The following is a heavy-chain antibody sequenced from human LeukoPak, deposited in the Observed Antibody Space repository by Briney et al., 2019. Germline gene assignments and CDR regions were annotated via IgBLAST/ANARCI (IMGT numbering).Heavy chain of an antibody. CDR3: ARGVRGVIKTPPPDY. D-gene: IGHD3-10*01. V-gene: IGHV3-23*01. Sequence: GSLRLSCAASGFTFSSYAMSWVRQAPGKGLEWVSAISGSGGSTYYADSVQGRFTISRDNSKNTLYLQMNSLRAEDTAVYYCARGVRGVIKTPPPDYWGQGTLVTVS. J-gene: IGHJ4*02. CDR1: GFTFSSYA. CDR2: ISGSGGST.